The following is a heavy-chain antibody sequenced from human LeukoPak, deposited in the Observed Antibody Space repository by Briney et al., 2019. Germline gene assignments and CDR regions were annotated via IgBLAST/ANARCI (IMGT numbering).Heavy chain of an antibody. CDR1: GFTFSSYG. CDR2: IWYDGSNK. V-gene: IGHV3-33*01. J-gene: IGHJ6*02. D-gene: IGHD3-22*01. CDR3: ARVRAPYYDSSGYYNYYYYYYGMDV. Sequence: GGSLRLSCAASGFTFSSYGMHWVRQAPGKGLEWVAVIWYDGSNKYYADSVKGRFTISRDNPKNTLYLQMNSLRAEDTAVYYCARVRAPYYDSSGYYNYYYYYYGMDVWGQGTTVTVSS.